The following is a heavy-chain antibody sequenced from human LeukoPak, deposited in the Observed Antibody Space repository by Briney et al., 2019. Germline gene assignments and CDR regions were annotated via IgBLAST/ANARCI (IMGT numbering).Heavy chain of an antibody. CDR2: VYPADSDT. V-gene: IGHV5-51*01. J-gene: IGHJ1*01. Sequence: GESLKISCKGSGYSFTSSRIAWVRQTPGQGLEWIGVVYPADSDTRYSRSFQGQVTMSVDKSVKTAYLQWNNLRASDTAMYYCARPREPDLAGYILHWGQGTLVTVSS. CDR3: ARPREPDLAGYILH. D-gene: IGHD1-14*01. CDR1: GYSFTSSR.